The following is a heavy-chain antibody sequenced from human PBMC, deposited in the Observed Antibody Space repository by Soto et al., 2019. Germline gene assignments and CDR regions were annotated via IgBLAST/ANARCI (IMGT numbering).Heavy chain of an antibody. J-gene: IGHJ4*02. CDR3: AREGRIAVGFDY. D-gene: IGHD6-19*01. CDR2: ISYDGSNK. V-gene: IGHV3-30-3*01. CDR1: GFIFSSYA. Sequence: HPGGSLRLSCAASGFIFSSYAMHWVRQAPGKGLEWVAVISYDGSNKYYADSVKGRFTISRDNSKNTLYLQMNSLRAEDTAVYYCAREGRIAVGFDYWGQGT.